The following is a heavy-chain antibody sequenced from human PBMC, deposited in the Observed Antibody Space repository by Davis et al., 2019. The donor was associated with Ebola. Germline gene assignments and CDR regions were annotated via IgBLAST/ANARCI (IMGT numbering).Heavy chain of an antibody. V-gene: IGHV3-7*03. CDR1: GFTFSASS. Sequence: GESLKISCAGSGFTFSASSMHWVRQASGKGLEWVANIKQDGSEKYYVDSVKGRFTISRDNSKNTLYLQMNSLRAEDTAVYYCARGDVLVPAATGNNHYYYYYGMDVWGQGTTVTVSS. D-gene: IGHD2-2*01. J-gene: IGHJ6*02. CDR3: ARGDVLVPAATGNNHYYYYYGMDV. CDR2: IKQDGSEK.